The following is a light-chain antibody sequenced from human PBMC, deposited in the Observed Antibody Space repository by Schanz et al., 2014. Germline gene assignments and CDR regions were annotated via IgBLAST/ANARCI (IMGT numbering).Light chain of an antibody. CDR3: QQYGSSPKN. J-gene: IGKJ2*01. Sequence: EIVMTQSPVTLSVSPGERATLSCRASQSVSTYLAWYQQKPGQAPRLLIYDASDRATGIPDRFSGSGSGTDFTLTISSVEPEDFAVYYCQQYGSSPKNFGQGTKLEI. CDR2: DAS. V-gene: IGKV3-20*01. CDR1: QSVSTY.